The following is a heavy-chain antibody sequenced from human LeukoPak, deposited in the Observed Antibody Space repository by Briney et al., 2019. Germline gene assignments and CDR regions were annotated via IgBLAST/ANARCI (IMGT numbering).Heavy chain of an antibody. V-gene: IGHV3-23*01. Sequence: GWSLTLSFVASRFTLSPYALDWVRPAPGVGRDGVAGICGSGGGTYYAGSVKGRFTISRDNSKNTLYLQMNSLRAEDTAVYYCAAGDAYHKLDYWGQGTLVTVSS. CDR1: RFTLSPYA. CDR2: ICGSGGGT. CDR3: AAGDAYHKLDY. D-gene: IGHD5-24*01. J-gene: IGHJ4*02.